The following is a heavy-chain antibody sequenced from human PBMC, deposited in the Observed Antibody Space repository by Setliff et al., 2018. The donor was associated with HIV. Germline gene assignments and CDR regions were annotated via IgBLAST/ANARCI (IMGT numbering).Heavy chain of an antibody. Sequence: SVKVSCKASGGTFGSYAISWVRQAPGQGLEWMGGIIPIFGTANYAQKFQGRVTITADESTSTAYMELSSLRSEDTAVYYCARVGTGATEYFDYWGQGTLVTVSS. J-gene: IGHJ4*02. CDR2: IIPIFGTA. CDR3: ARVGTGATEYFDY. D-gene: IGHD1-26*01. CDR1: GGTFGSYA. V-gene: IGHV1-69*13.